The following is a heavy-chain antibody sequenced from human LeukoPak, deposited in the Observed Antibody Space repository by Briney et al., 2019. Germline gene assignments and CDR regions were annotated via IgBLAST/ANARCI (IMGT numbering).Heavy chain of an antibody. CDR1: GGTFSSYA. CDR2: IIPIFGTA. Sequence: ASVKVSCKASGGTFSSYAISWVRQAPGQGLEWMGGIIPIFGTANYAQKFQGRVTITADESTSTAYMELSSLRSGDTAVYYCARDCSSTSCYSIYYYGMDVWGQGTTVTVSS. V-gene: IGHV1-69*01. J-gene: IGHJ6*02. CDR3: ARDCSSTSCYSIYYYGMDV. D-gene: IGHD2-2*01.